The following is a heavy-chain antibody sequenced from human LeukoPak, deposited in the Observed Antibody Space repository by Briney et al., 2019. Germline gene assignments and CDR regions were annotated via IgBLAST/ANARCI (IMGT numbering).Heavy chain of an antibody. CDR1: GGSISSYY. Sequence: SETLSLTCTVSGGSISSYYWSWIRQPPGKGLEWIEYIYHSGSTNYNPSLKSRVTISVDTSKNQFSLKLSSVTAADTAVYYCARDRRGGSDMDYWGQGTLVTVSS. CDR2: IYHSGST. CDR3: ARDRRGGSDMDY. V-gene: IGHV4-59*01. J-gene: IGHJ4*02. D-gene: IGHD3-16*01.